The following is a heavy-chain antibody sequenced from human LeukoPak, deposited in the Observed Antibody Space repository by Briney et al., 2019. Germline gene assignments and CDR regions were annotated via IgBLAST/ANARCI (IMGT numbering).Heavy chain of an antibody. J-gene: IGHJ5*02. D-gene: IGHD2-15*01. CDR3: ARDFPRAYCSGGSCQNWFDP. CDR1: GGTFSSYA. V-gene: IGHV1-69*04. CDR2: IIPILGIA. Sequence: ASVKVSCKASGGTFSSYAISWVRQAPGQGLEWMGRIIPILGIANYAQKFQGRVTITADKSTSTAYMELSSLRSEDTAVYYCARDFPRAYCSGGSCQNWFDPWGQGTLVTVSS.